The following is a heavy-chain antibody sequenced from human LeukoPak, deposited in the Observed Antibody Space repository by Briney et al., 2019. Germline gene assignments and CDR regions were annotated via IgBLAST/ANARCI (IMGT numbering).Heavy chain of an antibody. Sequence: GGSLRLSCAASGFTFSSYWMHWVRQAPGKGLVWVSRINSDGSSTSYADSVKGRFTISRDNAKNTLYLQMNSLRAEDTAVYYCAWGSYGFYFDYGGQGTLVTVSS. V-gene: IGHV3-74*01. CDR3: AWGSYGFYFDY. J-gene: IGHJ4*02. D-gene: IGHD5-18*01. CDR2: INSDGSST. CDR1: GFTFSSYW.